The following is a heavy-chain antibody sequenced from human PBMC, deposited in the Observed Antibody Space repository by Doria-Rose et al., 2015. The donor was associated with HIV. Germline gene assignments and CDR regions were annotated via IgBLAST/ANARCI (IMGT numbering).Heavy chain of an antibody. CDR2: IFSDDEG. Sequence: QVTLKESGPVLVKPTETLTLTCTVSGVSLSSPGMGVSWIRQPPGKALEWLANIFSDDEGCYKPSLKCRLTICRGTSKRQVVLTMTYMDPVDTATYYCARIKSSRWYHKYYFDFWGQGTLVIVSA. V-gene: IGHV2-26*01. D-gene: IGHD6-13*01. CDR3: ARIKSSRWYHKYYFDF. CDR1: GVSLSSPGMG. J-gene: IGHJ4*02.